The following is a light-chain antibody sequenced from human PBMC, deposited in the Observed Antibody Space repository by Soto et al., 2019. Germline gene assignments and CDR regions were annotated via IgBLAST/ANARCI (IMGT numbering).Light chain of an antibody. Sequence: EIELTQSPGTLSLPPGDRATLSCRASQSVSTNNFAWYQQRPGQAPRLLIYGASSRATGIPDRFSGSGSGTDFTLTISRLEPEDFAVYYCQQFDDSLWTFGQGTKVEIK. V-gene: IGKV3-20*01. CDR1: QSVSTNN. J-gene: IGKJ1*01. CDR2: GAS. CDR3: QQFDDSLWT.